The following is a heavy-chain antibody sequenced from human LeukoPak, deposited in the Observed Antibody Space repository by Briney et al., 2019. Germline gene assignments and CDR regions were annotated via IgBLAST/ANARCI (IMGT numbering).Heavy chain of an antibody. CDR3: ARGHSDSWSVFDY. CDR2: MQTSGRI. CDR1: GGSISSYH. Sequence: KPSETLSLTCTVSGGSISSYHWSWIRQPAGKGLEWIGRMQTSGRIGYNLSLKSRLTMSVDRSKNQLSLKLSSVIAADTAVYYCARGHSDSWSVFDYWGQGTLVTISS. J-gene: IGHJ4*02. V-gene: IGHV4-4*07. D-gene: IGHD6-13*01.